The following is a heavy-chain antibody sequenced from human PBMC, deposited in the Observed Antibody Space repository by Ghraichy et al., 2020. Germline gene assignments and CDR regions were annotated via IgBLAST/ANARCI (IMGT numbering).Heavy chain of an antibody. CDR2: ISGSDGST. Sequence: GGSLRLSCAASGFTFSSYAMSWVRQAPGKGLEWVSTISGSDGSTYYADSVKGRFTISRDNPKNTLYLQLNSLRAEDTAVYSCAKDGLGYSGSYYFVRPFDYWGQGTLVTVSS. CDR1: GFTFSSYA. D-gene: IGHD1-26*01. CDR3: AKDGLGYSGSYYFVRPFDY. V-gene: IGHV3-23*01. J-gene: IGHJ4*02.